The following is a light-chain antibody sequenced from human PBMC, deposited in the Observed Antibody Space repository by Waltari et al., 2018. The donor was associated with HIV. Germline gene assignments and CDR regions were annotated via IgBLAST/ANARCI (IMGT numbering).Light chain of an antibody. CDR1: QSVSSSY. V-gene: IGKV3-20*01. J-gene: IGKJ1*01. Sequence: EIVLTQSPGTLSLSPGERATLSCRASQSVSSSYLAWYQQKPGQAPRLLIYGASSRATGIPERFSGSGSGTDFTLTISRLEPEDFAVDYCQQYGSSLWTFGQGTKVEIK. CDR2: GAS. CDR3: QQYGSSLWT.